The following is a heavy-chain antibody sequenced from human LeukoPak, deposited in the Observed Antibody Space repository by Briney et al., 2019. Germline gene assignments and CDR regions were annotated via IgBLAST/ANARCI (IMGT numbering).Heavy chain of an antibody. Sequence: ASVKVSCMASGYTFTSYGISWVRQAPGQGLEWMGWISAYNGNTNYAQKLQGRVTMTTDTSTSTAYMELRSLRSDDTAVYYCARGAFMITFGGVIAPGGIDYWGQGTLVTVSS. CDR2: ISAYNGNT. CDR3: ARGAFMITFGGVIAPGGIDY. V-gene: IGHV1-18*01. CDR1: GYTFTSYG. D-gene: IGHD3-16*02. J-gene: IGHJ4*02.